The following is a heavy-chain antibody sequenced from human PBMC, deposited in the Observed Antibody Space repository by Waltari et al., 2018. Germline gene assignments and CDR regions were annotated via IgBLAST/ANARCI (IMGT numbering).Heavy chain of an antibody. Sequence: QVQLVESGGGVVQPGRSLRLSCAASGFTFSSYAMHWVRQAPGKGLEWVAVISYDGSNKFYADSVKGRFTISRDNSKNTLYLQMNSLRAEDTAVYYCARSSTHYYYYGMDVWGQGTTVTVSS. CDR1: GFTFSSYA. CDR2: ISYDGSNK. CDR3: ARSSTHYYYYGMDV. D-gene: IGHD6-6*01. V-gene: IGHV3-30-3*01. J-gene: IGHJ6*02.